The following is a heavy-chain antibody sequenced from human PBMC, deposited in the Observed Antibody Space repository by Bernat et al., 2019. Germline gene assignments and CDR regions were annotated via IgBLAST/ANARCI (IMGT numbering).Heavy chain of an antibody. Sequence: QVQLVESGGCVVQPGRSLRLSCAASGFTFSSYAMHWVRQAPGKGLEWVAVISYDGSNKYYADSVKGRFTISRDNSKNTLYLQMNSLRAEDTAVYYCARDAPDSSSWFYYFDYWGQGTLVTVSS. CDR2: ISYDGSNK. CDR1: GFTFSSYA. CDR3: ARDAPDSSSWFYYFDY. V-gene: IGHV3-30-3*01. D-gene: IGHD6-13*01. J-gene: IGHJ4*02.